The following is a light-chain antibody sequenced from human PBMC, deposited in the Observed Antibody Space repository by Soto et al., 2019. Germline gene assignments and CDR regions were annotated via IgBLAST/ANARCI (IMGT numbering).Light chain of an antibody. Sequence: IVLTQSPGTLSLSPGERATLSCRASQSVSSNYLAWYQQKPDQGPRLLIFGASSRLTGIPDRFSGSGSGTDFTLTISRLEPEDVGVYYCQQYGSSPRTFGQGTKVEIK. CDR2: GAS. V-gene: IGKV3-20*01. J-gene: IGKJ2*02. CDR1: QSVSSNY. CDR3: QQYGSSPRT.